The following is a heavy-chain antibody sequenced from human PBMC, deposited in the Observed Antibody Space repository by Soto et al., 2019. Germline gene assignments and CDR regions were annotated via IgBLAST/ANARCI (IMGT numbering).Heavy chain of an antibody. CDR3: ARVGILVPTAATHYYYQMDV. Sequence: QVQLVQSGAEVRKPGSSVTVSCKASGGTFSNYAISWVRQAPGQGLEWMGGIIPIVGTGSYAQKFQGRVTITADEPTTTAYMERSSLRCEDTAVYYWARVGILVPTAATHYYYQMDVWGPGTTVTVSS. CDR1: GGTFSNYA. V-gene: IGHV1-69*01. J-gene: IGHJ6*02. D-gene: IGHD2-2*01. CDR2: IIPIVGTG.